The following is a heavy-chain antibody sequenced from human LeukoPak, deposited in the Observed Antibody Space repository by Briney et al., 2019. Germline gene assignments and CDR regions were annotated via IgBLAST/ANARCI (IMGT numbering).Heavy chain of an antibody. CDR2: IYHSGST. Sequence: SETLSLTCTVSGYSISSGYYWGWIRQPPGKGLEWIGNIYHSGSTYYNPSLKSRVTISVDTSKNQFSLKLSSVTAADTAVYYCARRGEDGYSSGWPFDYWGQGTLVTVSS. D-gene: IGHD6-19*01. CDR1: GYSISSGYY. V-gene: IGHV4-38-2*02. J-gene: IGHJ4*02. CDR3: ARRGEDGYSSGWPFDY.